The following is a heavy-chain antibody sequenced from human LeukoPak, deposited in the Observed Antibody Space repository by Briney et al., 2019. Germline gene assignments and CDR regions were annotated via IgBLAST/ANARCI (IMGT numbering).Heavy chain of an antibody. CDR1: IDSIKNYY. D-gene: IGHD6-19*01. Sequence: SETLSLTCTVSIDSIKNYYWNWIRQPPGKGLEWIGYIYYSGSTTYNPSLKSRVTISVDTSRNQFSLNLNYVTAADTAVYYCARLYSSGWYYFDYWGQGTLVTVSS. CDR2: IYYSGST. V-gene: IGHV4-59*01. J-gene: IGHJ4*02. CDR3: ARLYSSGWYYFDY.